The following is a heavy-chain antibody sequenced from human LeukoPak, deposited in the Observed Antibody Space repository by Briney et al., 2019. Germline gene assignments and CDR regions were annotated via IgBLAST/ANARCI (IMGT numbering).Heavy chain of an antibody. V-gene: IGHV1-24*01. CDR3: ATLYCSGGSCYRAFDI. CDR2: FDPEDGET. Sequence: ASVKVSCKASGYTFTGYYMHWVRQAPGQGLEWMGGFDPEDGETIYAQKFQGRVTMTEDTSTDTAYMELSSLRSEDTAVYYCATLYCSGGSCYRAFDIWGQGTMVTVSS. J-gene: IGHJ3*02. CDR1: GYTFTGYY. D-gene: IGHD2-15*01.